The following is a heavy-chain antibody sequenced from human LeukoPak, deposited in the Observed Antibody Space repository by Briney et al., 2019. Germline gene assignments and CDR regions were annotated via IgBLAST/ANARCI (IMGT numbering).Heavy chain of an antibody. D-gene: IGHD3-22*01. V-gene: IGHV4-59*01. Sequence: SETLSLTCTVSGGSISSYYWSWIRQPPGKGLEWIGYIYYSGSTNYNPSLKSRVTISVDTSKNQFSLKLSSVTAADTAVYYCARAGYYYDSSGYYSFDYWGQGTLVTVSS. CDR1: GGSISSYY. CDR2: IYYSGST. J-gene: IGHJ4*02. CDR3: ARAGYYYDSSGYYSFDY.